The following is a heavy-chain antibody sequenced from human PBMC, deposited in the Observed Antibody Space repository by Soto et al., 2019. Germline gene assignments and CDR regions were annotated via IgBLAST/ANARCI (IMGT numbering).Heavy chain of an antibody. Sequence: VGSLRLSCAASGFTFSNAWMSWVRQAPGKGLEWVGRIKSKTDGGTTDYAAPVKGRFTISRDDSKNTLYLQMNSLKTEDAAVYYCTTDGIAAAGTELDYWGQGTLVTVSS. V-gene: IGHV3-15*01. D-gene: IGHD6-13*01. CDR2: IKSKTDGGTT. CDR3: TTDGIAAAGTELDY. J-gene: IGHJ4*02. CDR1: GFTFSNAW.